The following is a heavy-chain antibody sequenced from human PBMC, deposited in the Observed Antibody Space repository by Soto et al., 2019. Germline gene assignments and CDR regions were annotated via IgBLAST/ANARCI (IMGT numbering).Heavy chain of an antibody. CDR2: IYHSGST. D-gene: IGHD5-18*01. CDR3: ARYVDTAMVGGGWFDH. Sequence: SETLSLTCAVSGGSISSGGYSWSWIRQPPGKGLEWIGYIYHSGSTYYNPSLKSRVTISVDRSKNQFSLKLSSVTAADTAVYYCARYVDTAMVGGGWFDHWGQGTLVTVSS. CDR1: GGSISSGGYS. V-gene: IGHV4-30-2*01. J-gene: IGHJ5*02.